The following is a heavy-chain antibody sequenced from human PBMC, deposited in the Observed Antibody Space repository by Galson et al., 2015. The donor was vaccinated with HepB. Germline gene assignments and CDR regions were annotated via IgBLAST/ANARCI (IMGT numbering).Heavy chain of an antibody. Sequence: SLRLSCAASGFTFSSYSMNWVRQAPGKGLEWVSYISSSSSAIYYADSVKGRFTISRDNSKNTLYLKMNSLRAEDTAVYYCARVGGYDGFDIWGQGTMVTVSS. J-gene: IGHJ3*02. V-gene: IGHV3-48*01. CDR1: GFTFSSYS. D-gene: IGHD3-10*01. CDR2: ISSSSSAI. CDR3: ARVGGYDGFDI.